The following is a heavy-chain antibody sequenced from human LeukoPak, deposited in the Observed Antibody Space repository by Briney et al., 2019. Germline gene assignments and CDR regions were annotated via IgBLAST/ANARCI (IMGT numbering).Heavy chain of an antibody. V-gene: IGHV3-30*04. CDR2: ISYDGSNK. J-gene: IGHJ4*02. D-gene: IGHD2-15*01. CDR1: GFTFSSYA. CDR3: ARKGYFGDQPLDY. Sequence: GRSLRLSCAASGFTFSSYAMHWVRQAPGKGLEWVAVISYDGSNKYYADSVKGRFTISRDNAKKSLYLQMNSLRAEDTAVYYCARKGYFGDQPLDYWGQGTLVTVSS.